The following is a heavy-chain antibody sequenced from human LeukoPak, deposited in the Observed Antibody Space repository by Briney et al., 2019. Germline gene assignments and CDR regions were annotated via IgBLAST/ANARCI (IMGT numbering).Heavy chain of an antibody. CDR2: ISWNSRSI. V-gene: IGHV3-9*01. CDR1: GFTFNDYA. D-gene: IGHD3-22*01. J-gene: IGHJ4*02. CDR3: AREGYYYDSGTDY. Sequence: GRSLRPSCATSGFTFNDYAMYWVRQAPGKGLEWVSGISWNSRSIAYADSVKGRFTISRDNAKNSLYLQMNSLRAEDTAVYYCAREGYYYDSGTDYWGQGTLVTVSS.